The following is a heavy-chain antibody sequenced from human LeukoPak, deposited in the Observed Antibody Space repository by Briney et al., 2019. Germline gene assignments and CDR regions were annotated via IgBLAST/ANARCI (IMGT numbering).Heavy chain of an antibody. J-gene: IGHJ5*02. CDR1: GGSISSYY. CDR3: ARVSDIVVVPAEFDP. Sequence: PSETLSLTCTVSGGSISSYYWSWIRQPPGKGLEWIGYIYYSGSTNYNPSLKSRVTISVDTSENQFSLKLSSVTAADTAVYYCARVSDIVVVPAEFDPWGQGTLVTVSS. D-gene: IGHD2-2*01. CDR2: IYYSGST. V-gene: IGHV4-59*01.